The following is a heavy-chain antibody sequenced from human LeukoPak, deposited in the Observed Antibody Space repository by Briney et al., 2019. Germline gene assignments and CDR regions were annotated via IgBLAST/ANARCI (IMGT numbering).Heavy chain of an antibody. V-gene: IGHV4-59*01. D-gene: IGHD2-2*01. CDR3: ARVVPAATTYYWYFDL. J-gene: IGHJ2*01. Sequence: SETLSLTCAVYGGSFSDYNWTWIRQPPGKGLEWIGYIYYSGSTNYNPSLKSRVTISVDTSKNQFSLKLSSVTAADTAVYYCARVVPAATTYYWYFDLWGRGTLVTVSS. CDR2: IYYSGST. CDR1: GGSFSDYN.